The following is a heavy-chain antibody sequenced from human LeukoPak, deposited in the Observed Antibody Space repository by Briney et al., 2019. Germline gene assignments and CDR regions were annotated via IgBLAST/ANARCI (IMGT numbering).Heavy chain of an antibody. Sequence: GGSLTLSCAASGFTVSSHYMTWVRQAPGKGLEWVSIIYTGGSRYYADSVKGRFTISRDTSKNTLLLQMDSLTTEDTAVYYCGTKGGNFVPGGPPLHYMDVWAKGTTVTVSS. J-gene: IGHJ6*03. V-gene: IGHV3-53*01. CDR1: GFTVSSHY. CDR2: IYTGGSR. CDR3: GTKGGNFVPGGPPLHYMDV. D-gene: IGHD1-1*01.